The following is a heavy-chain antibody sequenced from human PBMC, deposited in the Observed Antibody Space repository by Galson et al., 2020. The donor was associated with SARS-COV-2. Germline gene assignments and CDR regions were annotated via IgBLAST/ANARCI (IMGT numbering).Heavy chain of an antibody. CDR3: ARGDYVWGSYRA. Sequence: SQTLSLTCTVSGGSISSYSWSWIRQPPGKGLEWIGYIYYSGSTNYNPSLKSRVTISVDTSKNQFSLKLRSVTAADTAVYYCARGDYVWGSYRAWGQGTLVTVSS. CDR2: IYYSGST. D-gene: IGHD3-16*02. J-gene: IGHJ4*02. V-gene: IGHV4-59*01. CDR1: GGSISSYS.